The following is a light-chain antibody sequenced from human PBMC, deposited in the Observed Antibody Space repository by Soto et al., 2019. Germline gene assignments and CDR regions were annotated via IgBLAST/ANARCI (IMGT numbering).Light chain of an antibody. Sequence: EILVTQTPATLSLSPGERATLSCRASQSVSNNYLAWYQHKPGQAPRLLIYGVSTRDTGVPDRFSGSASGTEFTLTISSLQSEDFAVYYCQQYNIWPRTFGHGRRLEIK. J-gene: IGKJ5*01. CDR2: GVS. CDR3: QQYNIWPRT. V-gene: IGKV3-15*01. CDR1: QSVSNN.